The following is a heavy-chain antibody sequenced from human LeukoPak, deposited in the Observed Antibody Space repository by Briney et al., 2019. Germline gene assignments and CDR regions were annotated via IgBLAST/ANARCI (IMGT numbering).Heavy chain of an antibody. D-gene: IGHD6-13*01. CDR1: GFTFSDHY. J-gene: IGHJ4*02. CDR2: TRNKANSYTT. CDR3: ARGGIVGSSSWYGLYYFDY. Sequence: PGGSLRLSCAASGFTFSDHYMDWVRQAPGKGLEWVGRTRNKANSYTTEYAASVKGRFTISRDDSKNSLYLQMNSLKTEDTAVYYCARGGIVGSSSWYGLYYFDYWGQGTLVTVSS. V-gene: IGHV3-72*01.